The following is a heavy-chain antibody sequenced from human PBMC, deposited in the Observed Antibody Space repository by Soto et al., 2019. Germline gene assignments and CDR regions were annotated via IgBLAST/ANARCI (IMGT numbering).Heavy chain of an antibody. J-gene: IGHJ5*02. Sequence: SETLSLTCSVSGGSISSYYWSWIRQPPGKGLEWIGYIYYIGSTNYNPSLKSRVTISVDTSKNQFSLKLSSVTAADTAVYYCARDHISPGWFDPWGQGTLVTVSS. CDR2: IYYIGST. CDR1: GGSISSYY. V-gene: IGHV4-59*01. D-gene: IGHD2-21*01. CDR3: ARDHISPGWFDP.